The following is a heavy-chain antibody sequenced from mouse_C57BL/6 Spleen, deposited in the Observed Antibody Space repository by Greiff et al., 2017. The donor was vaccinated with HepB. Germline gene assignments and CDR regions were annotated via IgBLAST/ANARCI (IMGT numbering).Heavy chain of an antibody. Sequence: EVKLMESVAELVRPGASVKLSCTASGFNIKNTYMHWVKQRPEQGLEWIGRIDPANGNTKYAPKFQGKATITADTSSNTAYLQLSSLTSEDPAIYYGSRQAQAPYYVDYWGQGTTLTVSS. CDR2: IDPANGNT. J-gene: IGHJ2*01. CDR1: GFNIKNTY. V-gene: IGHV14-3*01. D-gene: IGHD3-2*02. CDR3: SRQAQAPYYVDY.